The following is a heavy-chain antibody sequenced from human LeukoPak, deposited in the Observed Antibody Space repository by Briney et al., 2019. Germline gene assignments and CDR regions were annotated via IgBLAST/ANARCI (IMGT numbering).Heavy chain of an antibody. V-gene: IGHV1-46*01. CDR2: INPSGGST. J-gene: IGHJ5*02. CDR1: GYIFTSYF. Sequence: GASVKVSCKASGYIFTSYFMHWVRQAPGQGLEWMGLINPSGGSTRYAQKFQGRVTMTRDMSTSTVYMDLSSLRSEDTAVYYCARDRYASGSYYNPNNCFDPWGQGTLVTVSS. CDR3: ARDRYASGSYYNPNNCFDP. D-gene: IGHD3-10*01.